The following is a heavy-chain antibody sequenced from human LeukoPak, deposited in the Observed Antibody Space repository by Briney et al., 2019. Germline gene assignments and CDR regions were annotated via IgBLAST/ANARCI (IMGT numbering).Heavy chain of an antibody. J-gene: IGHJ4*02. CDR1: GFTFSNAW. Sequence: GGSLRLSCAASGFTFSNAWMSWVRQAPGKGLEWVGHIKSKTDGGTTDYSAPVKGRFTISRDDSKNTLYLQMNSLKTEDTAVYYCTTSFYGDYRYFVYWGQGTLVTVSS. CDR2: IKSKTDGGTT. V-gene: IGHV3-15*01. D-gene: IGHD4-17*01. CDR3: TTSFYGDYRYFVY.